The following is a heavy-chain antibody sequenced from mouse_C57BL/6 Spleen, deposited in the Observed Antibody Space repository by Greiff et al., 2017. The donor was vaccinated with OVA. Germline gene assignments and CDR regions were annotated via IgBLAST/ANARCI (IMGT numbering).Heavy chain of an antibody. CDR2: ISSGSSTI. CDR1: GFTFSDYG. V-gene: IGHV5-17*01. Sequence: EVQLQESGGGLVKPGGSLKLSCAASGFTFSDYGMHWVRQAPEQGLEWVAYISSGSSTIYYADTVKGRFTISRDNAKNTLFLQMTSLRSEDTAMYYGATTGAGWYFDVWGTGTTVTVSS. J-gene: IGHJ1*03. D-gene: IGHD4-1*01. CDR3: ATTGAGWYFDV.